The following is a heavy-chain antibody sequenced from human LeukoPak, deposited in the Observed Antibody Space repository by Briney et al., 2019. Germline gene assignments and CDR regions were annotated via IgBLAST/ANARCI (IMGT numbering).Heavy chain of an antibody. J-gene: IGHJ4*02. D-gene: IGHD1-26*01. CDR3: ARGTVGAPRGWYFDY. CDR1: GASISNYY. V-gene: IGHV4-59*01. CDR2: LYYSGST. Sequence: SETLSLTCTVSGASISNYYWSWIRQPPGKGLEWIGYLYYSGSTNYHPSLKSRVTISVDTSKNQFSLRLNSVTAADTAVYYCARGTVGAPRGWYFDYWGQGTLVTVSS.